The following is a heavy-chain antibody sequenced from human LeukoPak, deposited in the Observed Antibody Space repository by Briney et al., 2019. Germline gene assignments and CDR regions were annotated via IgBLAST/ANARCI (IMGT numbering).Heavy chain of an antibody. D-gene: IGHD3-3*01. CDR1: GFTFSSYW. CDR3: AKRYDVLSGYYPPLDY. Sequence: GGSLRLSCAASGFTFSSYWMHWVRQAPGKGLEWVAVISHDGSNKYYADSVKGRFTISRDNSKNTLYLQMDSLRAEDTAVYYCAKRYDVLSGYYPPLDYWGQGTLVTVSS. V-gene: IGHV3-30*18. CDR2: ISHDGSNK. J-gene: IGHJ4*02.